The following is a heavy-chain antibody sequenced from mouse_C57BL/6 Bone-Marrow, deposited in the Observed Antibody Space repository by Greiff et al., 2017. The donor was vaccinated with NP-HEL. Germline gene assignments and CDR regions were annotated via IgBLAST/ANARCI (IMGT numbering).Heavy chain of an antibody. CDR1: GYSITSGYY. CDR3: ARDWDVFFAY. CDR2: ISYDGSN. D-gene: IGHD4-1*01. V-gene: IGHV3-6*01. J-gene: IGHJ3*01. Sequence: EVKLVESGPGLVKPSQSLSLTCSVTGYSITSGYYWNWIRQFPGNKLEWMGYISYDGSNNYNPSLKNRISNTRDTSKNQFFLKLNSVTTEDTATYYCARDWDVFFAYWGQGTLVTVSA.